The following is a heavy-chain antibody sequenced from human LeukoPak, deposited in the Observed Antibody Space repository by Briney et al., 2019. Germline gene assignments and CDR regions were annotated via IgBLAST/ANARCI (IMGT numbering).Heavy chain of an antibody. CDR2: ILNSGTTT. Sequence: PGGSLRLSCAASGFTFSSYEMNWVRQAPGKGLEWVSYILNSGTTTYYADSVKGRFTISRDNAKNSLYLQMNSLRAEDTGVYYCARDPPDYWGQGILVTVFS. V-gene: IGHV3-48*03. CDR3: ARDPPDY. J-gene: IGHJ4*02. CDR1: GFTFSSYE.